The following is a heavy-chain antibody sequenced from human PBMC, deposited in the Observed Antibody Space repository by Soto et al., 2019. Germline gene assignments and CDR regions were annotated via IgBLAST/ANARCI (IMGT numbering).Heavy chain of an antibody. CDR3: ARELAYSLDY. J-gene: IGHJ4*02. CDR1: GYTFTSYD. Sequence: QVQLVQSGAEVKKPGASVKVSCKASGYTFTSYDINWVRQATGQGLEWMGWMNPNSGNTVYAQKVQARITLARNSSIRTAYMELSSLRSEDTAVYYGARELAYSLDYWGQGTRVTVSS. CDR2: MNPNSGNT. V-gene: IGHV1-8*01. D-gene: IGHD2-15*01.